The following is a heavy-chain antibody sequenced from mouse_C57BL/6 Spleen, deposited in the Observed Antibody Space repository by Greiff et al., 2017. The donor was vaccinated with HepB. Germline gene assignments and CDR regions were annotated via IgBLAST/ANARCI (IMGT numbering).Heavy chain of an antibody. J-gene: IGHJ4*01. D-gene: IGHD1-1*01. CDR1: GYTFTTYP. V-gene: IGHV1-47*01. CDR2: FHPYNDDT. CDR3: ARRYYGSGAMDY. Sequence: VKLMESGAELVKPGASVKMSCKASGYTFTTYPIEWMKQNHGKSLEWIGNFHPYNDDTKYNEKFKGKATLTVEKSSSTVYLELSRLTSDDSAVYYCARRYYGSGAMDYWGQGTSVTVSS.